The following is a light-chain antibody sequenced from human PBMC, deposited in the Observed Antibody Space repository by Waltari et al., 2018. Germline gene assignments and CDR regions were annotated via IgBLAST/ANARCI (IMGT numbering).Light chain of an antibody. CDR2: EVS. V-gene: IGLV2-14*01. J-gene: IGLJ1*01. CDR1: SSDDGGYNY. Sequence: QSALTQPASVSGSPGQSITISCTGTSSDDGGYNYVSWYPQHPGKAPKLMIYEVSNRPSGVSNRFSGSKSGNTASLTISGLQAEDEADYYCSSYTSSSTLYVFGTGTKVTVL. CDR3: SSYTSSSTLYV.